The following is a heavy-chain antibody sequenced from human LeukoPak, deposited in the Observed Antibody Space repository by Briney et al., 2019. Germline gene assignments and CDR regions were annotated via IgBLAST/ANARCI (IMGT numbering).Heavy chain of an antibody. CDR1: GYTFTGYY. CDR2: INPNSGGT. D-gene: IGHD3-3*01. V-gene: IGHV1-2*02. J-gene: IGHJ4*02. Sequence: GASVKVSCKASGYTFTGYYMHWVRQAPGQGLEWMGWINPNSGGTNYAQKFQGRVTMTRDTSISTAYMELSRLRSDDTAVYYCARPSRNTIFGVVIIGPLFDYCGQGTLVTVSS. CDR3: ARPSRNTIFGVVIIGPLFDY.